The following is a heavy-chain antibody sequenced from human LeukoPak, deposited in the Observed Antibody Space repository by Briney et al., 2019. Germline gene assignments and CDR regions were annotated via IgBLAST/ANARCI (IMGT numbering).Heavy chain of an antibody. J-gene: IGHJ4*02. CDR2: INTKTGNP. Sequence: GXSVKVSCKASGXTFSNYVINWVRQAPGQGPEWMGWINTKTGNPTYAQGFTGRFVFSLDTSVSTAYLQISSLEAEDTAVYYCARASYGYSYGLSIDYWGQGTLVTVSS. CDR3: ARASYGYSYGLSIDY. V-gene: IGHV7-4-1*02. CDR1: GXTFSNYV. D-gene: IGHD5-18*01.